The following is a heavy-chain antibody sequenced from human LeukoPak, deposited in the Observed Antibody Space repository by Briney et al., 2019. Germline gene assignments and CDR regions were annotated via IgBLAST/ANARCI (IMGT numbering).Heavy chain of an antibody. CDR3: ARDDSSSGFFDY. J-gene: IGHJ4*02. Sequence: GGSLRLSCAASGFTFSSYSVNWVRQAPGKGLEWVSSISSSSSYIYYADSVKGRFTISRDNAKKSLYLQMYSLRAEDTAVYYCARDDSSSGFFDYWGQGTLVTVSS. CDR2: ISSSSSYI. V-gene: IGHV3-21*01. D-gene: IGHD3-22*01. CDR1: GFTFSSYS.